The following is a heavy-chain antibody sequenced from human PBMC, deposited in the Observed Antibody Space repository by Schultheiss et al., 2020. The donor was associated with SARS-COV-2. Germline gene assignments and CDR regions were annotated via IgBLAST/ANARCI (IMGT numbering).Heavy chain of an antibody. CDR3: ARRTTVEFDY. D-gene: IGHD4-23*01. J-gene: IGHJ4*02. V-gene: IGHV4-61*08. Sequence: SETLSLTCTVSGGSISSGAYYWSWIRQPPGKGLEWIGEINHSVTTNYNPSLKSRVTISVDTSKNQFSLKLTSVTAADTAVYYCARRTTVEFDYWGQGTLVTVSS. CDR1: GGSISSGAYY. CDR2: INHSVTT.